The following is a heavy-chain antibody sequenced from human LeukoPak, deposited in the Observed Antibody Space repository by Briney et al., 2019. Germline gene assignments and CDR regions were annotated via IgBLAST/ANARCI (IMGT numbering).Heavy chain of an antibody. CDR1: GFTFSSHW. J-gene: IGHJ4*02. D-gene: IGHD3-10*02. CDR2: IRQDGTEI. V-gene: IGHV3-7*01. Sequence: GGSLRLSCAASGFTFSSHWMIWVRQVPGKGLEWVANIRQDGTEIYYVDSVKGRFTISRDNAKNSLYLQMNSLRADDTAVYYCARCSSRRSASDYWGQGTLVTVSS. CDR3: ARCSSRRSASDY.